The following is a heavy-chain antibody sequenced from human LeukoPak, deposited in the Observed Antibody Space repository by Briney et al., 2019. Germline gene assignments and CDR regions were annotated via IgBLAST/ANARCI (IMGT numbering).Heavy chain of an antibody. CDR3: ARADYNYYYYGMDV. Sequence: GGSLRLSCAASGFTFSSYAMHWVRQAPGKGLEYVSAISSNGGSTYYANSVKGRFTISRDNSKNMLYLQMGSLRAEDMAVYYCARADYNYYYYGMDVWGQGTTVTVSS. J-gene: IGHJ6*02. V-gene: IGHV3-64*01. CDR2: ISSNGGST. CDR1: GFTFSSYA. D-gene: IGHD4-11*01.